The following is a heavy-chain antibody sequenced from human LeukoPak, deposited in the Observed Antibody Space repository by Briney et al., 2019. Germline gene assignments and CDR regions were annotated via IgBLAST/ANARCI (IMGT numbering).Heavy chain of an antibody. CDR3: ARSQATAMVSDY. Sequence: PSETLSLTCTVSGGSLNSSSYYWGWIRQPPGKGLEWIGSIYYSGRTYYNPSLKSRVTIFVDTSKNQFSLKLNSVTAADTAVYYCARSQATAMVSDYWGQGTLVTASS. V-gene: IGHV4-39*01. D-gene: IGHD2-2*01. CDR2: IYYSGRT. J-gene: IGHJ4*02. CDR1: GGSLNSSSYY.